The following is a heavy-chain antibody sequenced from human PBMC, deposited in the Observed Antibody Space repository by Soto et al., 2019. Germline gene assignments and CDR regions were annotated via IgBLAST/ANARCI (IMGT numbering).Heavy chain of an antibody. CDR1: GFTFSNAW. CDR3: TTALDYYDSSGYYYGYYFDY. Sequence: GGSLRLSCAASGFTFSNAWMSWVRQAPGKGLEWVGRIKSKTDGGTTDYAAPVKGRFTISRDDSKNTLYLQMNSLKTEDTAVYYCTTALDYYDSSGYYYGYYFDYWGQGTLVTVSS. D-gene: IGHD3-22*01. CDR2: IKSKTDGGTT. V-gene: IGHV3-15*01. J-gene: IGHJ4*02.